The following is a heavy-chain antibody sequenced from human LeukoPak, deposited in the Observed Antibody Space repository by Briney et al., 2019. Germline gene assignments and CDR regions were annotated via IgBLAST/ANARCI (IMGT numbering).Heavy chain of an antibody. D-gene: IGHD3-9*01. CDR1: GFTFSSYS. V-gene: IGHV3-21*04. CDR2: ISSSSSYI. CDR3: ARGYDIFTASLLGALDI. Sequence: GGSLRLSCAASGFTFSSYSMNWVRQAPGKGLEWVSSISSSSSYIYYADSVKGRFTISRDNAKNSLYLLMNSLRSEDTAVYYCARGYDIFTASLLGALDIWGQGTMVTVSS. J-gene: IGHJ3*02.